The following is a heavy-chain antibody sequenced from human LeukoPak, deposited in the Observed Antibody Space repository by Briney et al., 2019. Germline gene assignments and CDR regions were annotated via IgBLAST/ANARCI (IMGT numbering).Heavy chain of an antibody. D-gene: IGHD3-10*02. CDR3: AELGITMIGGV. V-gene: IGHV3-48*03. CDR1: GFTFSYYE. J-gene: IGHJ6*04. Sequence: GGSLRLSCAASGFTFSYYEMNWVRQAPGKGLEWVSYISSSGSTIYYADSVKGRFTISRDNAKNSLYLQMNSLRAEDTAVYYCAELGITMIGGVWGKGTTVTISS. CDR2: ISSSGSTI.